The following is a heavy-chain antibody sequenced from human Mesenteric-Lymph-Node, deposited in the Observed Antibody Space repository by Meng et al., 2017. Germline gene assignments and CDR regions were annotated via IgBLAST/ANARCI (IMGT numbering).Heavy chain of an antibody. CDR2: IYHSGST. J-gene: IGHJ4*02. V-gene: IGHV4-38-2*01. Sequence: GSLRLSCAVSGYSISSGYYWGWIRQPPGKGLEWIGSIYHSGSTYYNPSLKSRVTISVDTSKNQFSLKLSSVTAADTAVYYCARASMVRGIDYWGQGTLVTVSS. CDR3: ARASMVRGIDY. CDR1: GYSISSGYY. D-gene: IGHD3-10*01.